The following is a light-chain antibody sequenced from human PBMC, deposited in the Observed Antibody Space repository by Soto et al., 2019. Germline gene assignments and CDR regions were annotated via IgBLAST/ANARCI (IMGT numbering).Light chain of an antibody. CDR3: QQRANWPPWT. CDR1: QSVSSN. CDR2: GAS. J-gene: IGKJ1*01. Sequence: EIVMTQSPASLSVPPGERATLSCRASQSVSSNFAWYLQKPGQAPRLLIYGASTRATGIPARFSGSGSGTDFTLTISSLDPEDFAVYYCQQRANWPPWTFGQGTKVDIK. V-gene: IGKV3D-15*01.